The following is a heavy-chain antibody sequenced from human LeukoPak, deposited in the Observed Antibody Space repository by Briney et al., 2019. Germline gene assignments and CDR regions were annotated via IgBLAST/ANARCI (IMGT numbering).Heavy chain of an antibody. CDR3: ARLILGYSYGIDYYYYYMDV. V-gene: IGHV4-39*01. J-gene: IGHJ6*03. Sequence: SETLSLTCTVSGGSISSSSYYWGWIRQPPGKGLEWIGSIYYSGSTYYNPSLKSRVTISVDTSKNQFSLKLSSVTAADTAVYYCARLILGYSYGIDYYYYYMDVWGKGTTVTVSS. CDR1: GGSISSSSYY. D-gene: IGHD5-18*01. CDR2: IYYSGST.